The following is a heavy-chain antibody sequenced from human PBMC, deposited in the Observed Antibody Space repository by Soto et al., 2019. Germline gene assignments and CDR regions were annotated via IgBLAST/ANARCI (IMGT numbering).Heavy chain of an antibody. CDR3: TTLVPS. Sequence: EVRLVESGGGLVKPGGSLRLSCAASGFTFSDAWMNWVRQAPGKGLEWVGHVTTKTDGETTEYAAFVKGRFSISSVDSTIALFLDMSSLETDHTAMFYCTTLVPSGGQGTLVTVS. V-gene: IGHV3-15*07. CDR1: GFTFSDAW. D-gene: IGHD6-6*01. J-gene: IGHJ4*02. CDR2: VTTKTDGETT.